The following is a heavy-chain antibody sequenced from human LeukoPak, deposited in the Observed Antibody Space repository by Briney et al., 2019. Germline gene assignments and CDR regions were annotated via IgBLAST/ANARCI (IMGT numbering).Heavy chain of an antibody. Sequence: GASVKVSCKASGYTFTSYDINWVRQATGQGLEWMGWMNPNSGNTGYAQKFQGRVTMTRNTSISTAYMELSSLRSEDTAVYYCARVGGSYYKPDFDYWGQGTLVTVSS. D-gene: IGHD3-10*01. V-gene: IGHV1-8*01. CDR3: ARVGGSYYKPDFDY. CDR2: MNPNSGNT. J-gene: IGHJ4*02. CDR1: GYTFTSYD.